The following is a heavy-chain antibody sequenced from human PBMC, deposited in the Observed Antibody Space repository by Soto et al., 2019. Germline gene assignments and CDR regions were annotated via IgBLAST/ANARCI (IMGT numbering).Heavy chain of an antibody. CDR3: TSYDFGTGSSK. Sequence: QVQLVQSGSEVRQPGSSVKVSCRSSGGTFSGYTISWVRQAPGQGLEWLGGIIPIFDTVNYAQKLQGRLTINADNSTTTAYMELSGLRYEDTALYYCTSYDFGTGSSKWGQGTLVTVSS. CDR2: IIPIFDTV. CDR1: GGTFSGYT. J-gene: IGHJ4*02. D-gene: IGHD3-3*01. V-gene: IGHV1-69*14.